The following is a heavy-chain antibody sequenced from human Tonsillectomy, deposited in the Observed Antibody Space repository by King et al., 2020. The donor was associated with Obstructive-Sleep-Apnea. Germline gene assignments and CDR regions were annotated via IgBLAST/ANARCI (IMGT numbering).Heavy chain of an antibody. CDR2: SYYSGST. J-gene: IGHJ4*02. CDR3: AREGGRYCSSTSCSDY. V-gene: IGHV4-30-4*01. CDR1: GGSISSGDYY. Sequence: MQLQESGPGLVKPSQTLSLTCTVSGGSISSGDYYCSWIRQPPGKGLEWIGYSYYSGSTYYNPSLKSRVTISVDTSKNQSSLKLSSVTAADTAVYYCAREGGRYCSSTSCSDYWGQGTLVTVSS. D-gene: IGHD2-2*01.